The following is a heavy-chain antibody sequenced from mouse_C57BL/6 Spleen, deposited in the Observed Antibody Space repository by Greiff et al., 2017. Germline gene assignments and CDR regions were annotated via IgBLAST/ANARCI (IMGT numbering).Heavy chain of an antibody. J-gene: IGHJ2*01. CDR2: IDPEDGET. CDR3: ASITTVVAPYFDY. CDR1: GFNIKDYY. Sequence: VQLKQSGAELVKPGASVKLSCTASGFNIKDYYMHWVKQRTEQGLEWIGRIDPEDGETKYAPKFQGKATITADTSSNTAYLQLSSLTSEDTAVYYCASITTVVAPYFDYWGQGTTLTVSS. D-gene: IGHD1-1*01. V-gene: IGHV14-2*01.